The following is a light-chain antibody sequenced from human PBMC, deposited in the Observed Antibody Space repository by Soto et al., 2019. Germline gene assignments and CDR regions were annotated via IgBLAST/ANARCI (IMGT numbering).Light chain of an antibody. CDR1: SSDVGGYNY. Sequence: QSVLTQPPSASGSPGQSVTISCSGTSSDVGGYNYVSWYQQHPGKAPKLMIYEVSKRPSGVPDRFSGSKSGNTASLTVSGLQAEDEADYYCISSAGTDYVFGTGTKVTVL. J-gene: IGLJ1*01. V-gene: IGLV2-8*01. CDR2: EVS. CDR3: ISSAGTDYV.